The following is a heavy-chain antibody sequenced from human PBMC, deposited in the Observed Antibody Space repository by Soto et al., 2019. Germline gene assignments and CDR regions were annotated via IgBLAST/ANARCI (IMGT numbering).Heavy chain of an antibody. CDR2: ISGSGGST. J-gene: IGHJ6*02. D-gene: IGHD3-3*02. CDR3: AKDLGGGANKHFWSGYGEGYYYGMDV. V-gene: IGHV3-23*01. Sequence: EVQLLESGGGLVQPGGSLRLSCAASGFTFSSYAMSWVRQAPGKGLEWVSAISGSGGSTYYADSVKGRFTISRDNSKNTLYLQMNSLRAEDTAVYYCAKDLGGGANKHFWSGYGEGYYYGMDVWGQGTTVTVSS. CDR1: GFTFSSYA.